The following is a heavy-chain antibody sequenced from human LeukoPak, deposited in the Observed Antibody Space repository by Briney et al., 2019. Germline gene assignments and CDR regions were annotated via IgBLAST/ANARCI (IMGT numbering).Heavy chain of an antibody. CDR2: IKQDGNEK. CDR3: ARDKIVGATHFDY. D-gene: IGHD1-26*01. CDR1: GFTFSSYW. J-gene: IGHJ4*02. Sequence: HPGGSLRLSCAASGFTFSSYWMSWVRQAPGKGLEWVANIKQDGNEKYYVDSVKGRFTISRDNAKNSLYLQMNSLRAEDTAVYYCARDKIVGATHFDYWGQGTLVTVSS. V-gene: IGHV3-7*01.